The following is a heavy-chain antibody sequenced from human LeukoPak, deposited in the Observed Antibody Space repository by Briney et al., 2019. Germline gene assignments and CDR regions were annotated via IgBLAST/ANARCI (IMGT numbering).Heavy chain of an antibody. CDR1: GFTFSSYS. CDR2: INTGSTYI. CDR3: ARDFYCENGECFDN. V-gene: IGHV3-21*01. Sequence: PAASLRLSCATSGFTFSSYSMNWVRQAPGQGLEWVSSINTGSTYINYAHSLKGRFTISRDNAKNSLYLQLNSLRSEDTAVYYCARDFYCENGECFDNWGQGTLVTVSS. J-gene: IGHJ4*02. D-gene: IGHD2-8*01.